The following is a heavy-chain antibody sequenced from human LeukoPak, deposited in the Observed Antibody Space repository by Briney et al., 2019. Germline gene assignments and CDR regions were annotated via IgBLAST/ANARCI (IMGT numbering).Heavy chain of an antibody. D-gene: IGHD3-10*01. CDR1: GFTFNTYA. CDR2: ISSSSNTI. CDR3: ARDRVGDYYGSGSPNWFDP. V-gene: IGHV3-48*01. Sequence: GGSLRPSCAASGFTFNTYAMSWVRQAPGKGLEWISYISSSSNTIYYADSVKGRFTISRDNAKNSLYLQMNSLRAEDTAVYYCARDRVGDYYGSGSPNWFDPWGQGTLVTVSS. J-gene: IGHJ5*02.